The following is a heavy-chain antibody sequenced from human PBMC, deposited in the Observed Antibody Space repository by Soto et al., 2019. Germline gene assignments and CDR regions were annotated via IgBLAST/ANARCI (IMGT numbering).Heavy chain of an antibody. Sequence: PGESLKISCRTSGYKFTPSWIAWVRQMPGKGLEWMGIIIPSDSDTRYSPSFQGQVTISADRSTSTVFLQWASLKASDTAVYFCARKDKSGYFNWFDPWGQGTLVTVSS. J-gene: IGHJ5*02. D-gene: IGHD3-22*01. CDR3: ARKDKSGYFNWFDP. CDR1: GYKFTPSW. V-gene: IGHV5-51*01. CDR2: IIPSDSDT.